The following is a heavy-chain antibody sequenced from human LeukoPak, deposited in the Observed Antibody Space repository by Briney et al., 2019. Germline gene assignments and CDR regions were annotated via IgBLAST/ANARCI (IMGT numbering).Heavy chain of an antibody. CDR2: IYYSGST. CDR1: GGSISSSSYY. D-gene: IGHD6-13*01. CDR3: ASQPGRYSSSFWWFDP. Sequence: SETLSLTCTVSGGSISSSSYYWGWIRQPPGKGLEWIGSIYYSGSTYYNPSLKSRVTISVDTSKNQFSLKLSSVTAADTAVYYCASQPGRYSSSFWWFDPWGQGTLVTVSS. V-gene: IGHV4-39*01. J-gene: IGHJ5*02.